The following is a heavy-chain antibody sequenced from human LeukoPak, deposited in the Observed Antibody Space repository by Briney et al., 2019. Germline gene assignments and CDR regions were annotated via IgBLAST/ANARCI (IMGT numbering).Heavy chain of an antibody. CDR3: ARDTGDYYYYGMDV. CDR2: IYTSGST. Sequence: SQTLSLTCTVSGGSISSGSYYWSWIRQPAGKGLEWIGRIYTSGSTNYNPSLKSRVTISVDTSKNQFSLKLSSVTAADTAVYYCARDTGDYYYYGMDVWGQGTTVTVSS. J-gene: IGHJ6*02. D-gene: IGHD4-11*01. CDR1: GGSISSGSYY. V-gene: IGHV4-61*02.